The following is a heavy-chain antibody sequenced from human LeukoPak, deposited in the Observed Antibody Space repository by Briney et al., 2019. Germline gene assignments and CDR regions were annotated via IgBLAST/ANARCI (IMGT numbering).Heavy chain of an antibody. Sequence: GGSLRLSCVASGFTFSRYWMHWVRQAPGKGLVWVSRISNDWSSTNYADSVKGRFTISRDNAKSTLYLEMNSLRAEDTAVYYCVGARWTTVVTGDSDYWGQGTLVTVSS. V-gene: IGHV3-74*01. CDR2: ISNDWSST. CDR1: GFTFSRYW. J-gene: IGHJ4*02. CDR3: VGARWTTVVTGDSDY. D-gene: IGHD4-23*01.